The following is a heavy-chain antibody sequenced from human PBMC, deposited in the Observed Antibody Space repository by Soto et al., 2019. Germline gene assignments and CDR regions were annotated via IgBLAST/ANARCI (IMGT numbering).Heavy chain of an antibody. Sequence: QVQLQQWGAGLLKPSETLSLTCAVYGGSFSGYYWSWIRQPPGKGLEWIGEINHSGSTNYNPSLKSRGTISVDTSKNQCTLKLSSVTAADTAVYYCARAGGYDAFDIWGQGTMVTVSS. V-gene: IGHV4-34*01. J-gene: IGHJ3*02. CDR3: ARAGGYDAFDI. D-gene: IGHD3-22*01. CDR1: GGSFSGYY. CDR2: INHSGST.